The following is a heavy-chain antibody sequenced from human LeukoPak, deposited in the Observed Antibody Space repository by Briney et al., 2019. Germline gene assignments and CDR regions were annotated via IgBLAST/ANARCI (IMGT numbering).Heavy chain of an antibody. J-gene: IGHJ4*02. CDR3: ARALGGYFDY. V-gene: IGHV4-61*02. CDR1: GGSISSGSYH. D-gene: IGHD3-16*01. CDR2: IYTSENT. Sequence: SQTLSLTCTVSGGSISSGSYHWSWIPQPTGKGLERVGRIYTSENTYSNPSLKSRVTISVDTSKNQFTLKLSSVTAADTAVYYCARALGGYFDYWGQGTLVTVSS.